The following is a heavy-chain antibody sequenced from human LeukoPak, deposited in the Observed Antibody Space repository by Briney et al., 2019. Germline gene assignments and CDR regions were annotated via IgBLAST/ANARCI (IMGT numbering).Heavy chain of an antibody. CDR2: IKRDGSEE. CDR3: ATLLGDKTIFDY. Sequence: GGSLRLSCAASGFIFGSRWMSWVRQAPGKGLEWVPNIKRDGSEEYYLDSVKGRFTISRDNAKNSLYLQMNSLRAEDTAVYYCATLLGDKTIFDYWGQGTLVTVSS. J-gene: IGHJ4*02. D-gene: IGHD1-26*01. V-gene: IGHV3-7*01. CDR1: GFIFGSRW.